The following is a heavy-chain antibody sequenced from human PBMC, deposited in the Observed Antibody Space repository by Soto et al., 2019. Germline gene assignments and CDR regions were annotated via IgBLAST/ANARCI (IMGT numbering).Heavy chain of an antibody. V-gene: IGHV4-59*01. CDR3: ARSPYYDILTGYPRASYYFDY. J-gene: IGHJ4*02. CDR2: IYYSGST. D-gene: IGHD3-9*01. Sequence: SSETLSLTCTVSGGSISSYYWSWIRQPPGKGLEWIGYIYYSGSTNYNPSLKSRVTISVDTSKNQFSLKLSSVTAADTAVYYCARSPYYDILTGYPRASYYFDYWGQGTLVTVSS. CDR1: GGSISSYY.